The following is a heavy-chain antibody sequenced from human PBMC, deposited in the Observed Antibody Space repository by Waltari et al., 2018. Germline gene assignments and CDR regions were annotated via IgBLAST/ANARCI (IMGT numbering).Heavy chain of an antibody. Sequence: QVQLVESGGGVVQPGRSLRLACAASAFTFSSFGIPRVLQAPGKGVEWVAVIWYDGSNKYYADSVKGRFTISRDNSKNTLYLQMNSLRAEDTAVYYCAREGGYSYGYPDYWGQGTLVTVSS. V-gene: IGHV3-33*01. CDR2: IWYDGSNK. CDR3: AREGGYSYGYPDY. D-gene: IGHD5-18*01. CDR1: AFTFSSFG. J-gene: IGHJ4*02.